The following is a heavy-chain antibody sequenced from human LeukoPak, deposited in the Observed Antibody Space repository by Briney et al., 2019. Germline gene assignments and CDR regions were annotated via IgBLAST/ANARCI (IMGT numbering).Heavy chain of an antibody. Sequence: ASVKVSCKASGGTFSSYAISWMRQAPGQGLEWMGRIIPIFGTANYAQKFQGRVTITTDESTSTAYMELSSLRSEDTAAYYCARDNTYSGYDPTDYWGQGTLVTVSS. CDR2: IIPIFGTA. CDR1: GGTFSSYA. V-gene: IGHV1-69*05. J-gene: IGHJ4*02. CDR3: ARDNTYSGYDPTDY. D-gene: IGHD5-12*01.